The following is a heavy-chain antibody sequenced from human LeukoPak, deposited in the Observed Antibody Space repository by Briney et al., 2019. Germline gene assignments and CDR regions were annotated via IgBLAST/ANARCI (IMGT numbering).Heavy chain of an antibody. CDR3: ARGAQSGGYSGPFDI. CDR1: GFTFSGYA. J-gene: IGHJ3*02. V-gene: IGHV3-33*01. CDR2: IRFDGSNT. Sequence: GGSLRLSCTPYGFTFSGYAMHWIRQAPGKGLEWIADIRFDGSNTYYAGSVKGRFTISRDNSTHTLYLQMNSLRAEDTAVYYCARGAQSGGYSGPFDIWGQGTMVTVSS. D-gene: IGHD1-26*01.